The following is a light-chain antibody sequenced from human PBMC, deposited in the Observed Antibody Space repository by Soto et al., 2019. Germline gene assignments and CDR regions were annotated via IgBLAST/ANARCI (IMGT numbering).Light chain of an antibody. CDR1: QGISSW. CDR2: GAS. V-gene: IGKV1-12*01. Sequence: DIQMTQSPSSVSASVGDRVTITCRASQGISSWLAWYQQKPGKAPKLLIFGASSLQSGVPSRFSGSGSRTDFTLTINSLQPEDFATYCCQQTSAAPFTFGPGTKVDIK. CDR3: QQTSAAPFT. J-gene: IGKJ3*01.